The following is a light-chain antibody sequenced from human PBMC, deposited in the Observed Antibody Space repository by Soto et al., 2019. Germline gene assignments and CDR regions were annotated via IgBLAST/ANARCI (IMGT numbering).Light chain of an antibody. J-gene: IGKJ5*01. CDR2: GAS. CDR1: QSVSSN. CDR3: QQYNNWPPIT. V-gene: IGKV3-15*01. Sequence: EIVLTQSPGTLSLSPGERATLSCRASQSVSSNYLAWYQQKPGQAPRLLIYGASTRATGIPARFSGSGSGTEFTLTISSLQSEDFAVYYCQQYNNWPPITFGPGTRLDIK.